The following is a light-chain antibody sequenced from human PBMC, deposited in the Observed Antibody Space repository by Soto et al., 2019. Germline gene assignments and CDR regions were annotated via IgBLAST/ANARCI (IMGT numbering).Light chain of an antibody. Sequence: QSVLTQPPSASETPGQRVTISCSGSSSNIGSNYGYWYQQLPGTAPKLLIYKNNQRPSGVPDRFSGSKSGTSASLAISGLRSEDEADYYCAAWDDGLSGWVFGGGTKLTVL. J-gene: IGLJ3*02. CDR1: SSNIGSNY. CDR2: KNN. CDR3: AAWDDGLSGWV. V-gene: IGLV1-47*01.